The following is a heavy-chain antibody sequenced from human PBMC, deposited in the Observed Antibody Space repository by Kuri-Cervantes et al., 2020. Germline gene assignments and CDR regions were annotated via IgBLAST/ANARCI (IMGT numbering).Heavy chain of an antibody. J-gene: IGHJ6*02. V-gene: IGHV1-18*01. CDR3: ARDLFFPPPRTYDFWSGYYGVGGYYYYYGMDV. CDR2: ISAYNGNT. D-gene: IGHD3-3*01. CDR1: PYTFPTSG. Sequence: AAVPVSCQASPYTFPTSGITWARQAPGQGLEWMGWISAYNGNTNYAQKLQGRVTMTTDTSTSTAYMELRSLRSDDTAVYYCARDLFFPPPRTYDFWSGYYGVGGYYYYYGMDVWGQGTTVTVSS.